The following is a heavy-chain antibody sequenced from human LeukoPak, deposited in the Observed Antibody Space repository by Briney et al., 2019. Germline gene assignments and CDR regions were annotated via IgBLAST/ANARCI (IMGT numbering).Heavy chain of an antibody. CDR2: IYPGDSDT. V-gene: IGHV5-51*01. CDR1: GYIFSSYW. J-gene: IGHJ3*02. D-gene: IGHD1-26*01. Sequence: GESLKISCKGSGYIFSSYWIGWVRQMPGKGLEWMGIIYPGDSDTRYRSSFQGQVTISADKSINTAYLQWSSLKASDTAMYYCASPPGEWESDAFDIWGQGTMVTVSS. CDR3: ASPPGEWESDAFDI.